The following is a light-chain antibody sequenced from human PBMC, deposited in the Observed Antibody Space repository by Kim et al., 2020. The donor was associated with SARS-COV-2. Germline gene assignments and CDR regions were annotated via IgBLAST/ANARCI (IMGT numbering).Light chain of an antibody. CDR3: QQYYTFPNT. V-gene: IGKV1-8*01. CDR1: QGISSY. CDR2: AAS. Sequence: SASTGDRVTITCRASQGISSYLAWYQQKPGKAPKLLIYAASTLQSGVPSRFSGSGSDTDFTLTISCLQSEDFATYYCQQYYTFPNTFGQGTKLEI. J-gene: IGKJ2*01.